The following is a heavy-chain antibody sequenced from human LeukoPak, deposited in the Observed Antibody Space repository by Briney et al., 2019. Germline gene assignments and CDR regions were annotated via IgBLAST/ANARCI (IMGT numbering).Heavy chain of an antibody. CDR2: IYYSGST. V-gene: IGHV4-39*01. CDR1: GGSISSSYY. Sequence: PSETLSLTCTVAGGSISSSYYWGWIRQPPGKGLEWIGSIYYSGSTYYNPSLKSRVTISVDTSKNQFSLKLSSVTAADTAVYYCARLTLYYYDSSADPWGQGTMVTVSS. D-gene: IGHD3-22*01. J-gene: IGHJ3*01. CDR3: ARLTLYYYDSSADP.